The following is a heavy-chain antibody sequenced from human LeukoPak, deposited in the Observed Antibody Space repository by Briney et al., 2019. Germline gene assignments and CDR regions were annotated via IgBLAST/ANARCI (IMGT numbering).Heavy chain of an antibody. CDR1: GYTLTELS. D-gene: IGHD2-2*01. Sequence: GASVKVSCKVSGYTLTELSMHWVRQAPGKGLEWRGGFDPEDGETIYAQKFQGRVTMTEDTSTDTAYMELSSLRSEDTAVYYCARGIVVSPAAPYSWFDPRGQGTLVIVSS. V-gene: IGHV1-24*01. CDR2: FDPEDGET. J-gene: IGHJ5*02. CDR3: ARGIVVSPAAPYSWFDP.